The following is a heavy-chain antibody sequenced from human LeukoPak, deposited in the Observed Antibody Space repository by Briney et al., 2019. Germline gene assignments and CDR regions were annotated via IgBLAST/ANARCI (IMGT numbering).Heavy chain of an antibody. J-gene: IGHJ4*02. Sequence: GGPLRLSCAASGFTFSSYAMSWVRQAPGKGLEWVSAISGSGGSTYYADSVKGRFTIPRDNSKNTLYLQMNSLRAEDTAVYYCAKVQLWPRMAWFDYWGQGTLVTVSS. CDR2: ISGSGGST. CDR3: AKVQLWPRMAWFDY. CDR1: GFTFSSYA. V-gene: IGHV3-23*01. D-gene: IGHD5-18*01.